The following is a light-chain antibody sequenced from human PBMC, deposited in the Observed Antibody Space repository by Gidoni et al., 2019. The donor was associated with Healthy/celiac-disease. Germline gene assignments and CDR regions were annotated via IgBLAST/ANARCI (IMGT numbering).Light chain of an antibody. Sequence: QAALTQPRSVSGSPGKSVTISCTGTSSDVGGYNYFSCYQQHPGKPPKRMIYDVSKRPSGVPVRFSGSQSGHTPSLTISLLHADDEADYYCFSYAGSYTCVFVGGTKLTVL. V-gene: IGLV2-11*01. CDR2: DVS. J-gene: IGLJ3*02. CDR3: FSYAGSYTCV. CDR1: SSDVGGYNY.